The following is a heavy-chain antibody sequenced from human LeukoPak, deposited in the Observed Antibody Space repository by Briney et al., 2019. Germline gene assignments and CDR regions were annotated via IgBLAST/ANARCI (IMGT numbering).Heavy chain of an antibody. V-gene: IGHV3-66*01. CDR3: ARDHTIAAAGGSHGY. J-gene: IGHJ4*02. D-gene: IGHD6-13*01. CDR2: IYSGGST. CDR1: GFTVSSNY. Sequence: GVLRLSCAASGFTVSSNYMSWVRQAPGKGLEWVSVIYSGGSTYYADSVKGRFTISRDNAKNSLYLQMNSLRAEDTAVYYCARDHTIAAAGGSHGYWGQGTLVTVSS.